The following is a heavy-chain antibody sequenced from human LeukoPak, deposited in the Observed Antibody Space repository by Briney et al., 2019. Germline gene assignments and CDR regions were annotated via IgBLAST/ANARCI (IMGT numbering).Heavy chain of an antibody. V-gene: IGHV3-21*01. CDR3: ARNFGGVIDHDAFDI. D-gene: IGHD3-16*02. J-gene: IGHJ3*02. Sequence: GGSLRLSCAASGFTFSSYSMNWVRQAPGKGLEWVSSISSSSSYIYYADSVKGRFTISRDNAKNSLYLQMNSLRAEDTAAYYCARNFGGVIDHDAFDIWGQGTMVTVSS. CDR2: ISSSSSYI. CDR1: GFTFSSYS.